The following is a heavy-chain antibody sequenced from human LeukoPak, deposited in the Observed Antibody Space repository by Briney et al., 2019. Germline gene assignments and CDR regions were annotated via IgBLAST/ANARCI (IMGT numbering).Heavy chain of an antibody. V-gene: IGHV3-23*01. CDR3: VKDRWSSGWNWFDP. D-gene: IGHD6-19*01. CDR2: ISGSGGNT. Sequence: GGSLRLSCAASGFTFSSYAMRWVRQAPGKGLEWVSAISGSGGNTYYADSVKGRFTISRDNSKNTLYLQMNSLRAEDTAVYYCVKDRWSSGWNWFDPWGQGTLVTVSS. J-gene: IGHJ5*02. CDR1: GFTFSSYA.